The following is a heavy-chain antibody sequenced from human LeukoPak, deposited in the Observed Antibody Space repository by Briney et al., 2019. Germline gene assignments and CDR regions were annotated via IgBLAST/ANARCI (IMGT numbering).Heavy chain of an antibody. Sequence: ASVKVSCKASGYTFTSYGISWVRQAPGQGLEWMGWISAYNGNTNYAQKLQGRVTMTTDTSTSTAYMELRSLRSDDTAVYYCAREIMGARPPNRFDPWGQGTLVTVSS. J-gene: IGHJ5*02. CDR3: AREIMGARPPNRFDP. D-gene: IGHD1-26*01. CDR2: ISAYNGNT. CDR1: GYTFTSYG. V-gene: IGHV1-18*01.